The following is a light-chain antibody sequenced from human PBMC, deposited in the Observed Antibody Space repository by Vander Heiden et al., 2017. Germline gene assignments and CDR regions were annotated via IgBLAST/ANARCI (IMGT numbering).Light chain of an antibody. Sequence: QSALTQPAPVSASPGQSIPISCTGTSSDIHDYSYVSWYQQHPGKAPKVLIYDVSYRPSGVSNRFSGSKSGSAASLTISGLQAEDEADYYCSSYTTSSTYVFGTGTKVTVL. V-gene: IGLV2-14*03. J-gene: IGLJ1*01. CDR1: SSDIHDYSY. CDR3: SSYTTSSTYV. CDR2: DVS.